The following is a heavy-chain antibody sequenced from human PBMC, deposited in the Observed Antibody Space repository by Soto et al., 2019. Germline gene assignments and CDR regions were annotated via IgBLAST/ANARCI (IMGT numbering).Heavy chain of an antibody. D-gene: IGHD3-3*01. CDR3: ARGQRFSDSFDP. Sequence: SETLSLTCTVSGGAISGYYWTWVRQPAGKGLEWIGRIYSSGGTKYNPSLKSRVDMSLDMSKNQFSLRLSSVTAADTAVYYCARGQRFSDSFDPWGQGTLVTVSS. J-gene: IGHJ5*02. CDR1: GGAISGYY. CDR2: IYSSGGT. V-gene: IGHV4-4*07.